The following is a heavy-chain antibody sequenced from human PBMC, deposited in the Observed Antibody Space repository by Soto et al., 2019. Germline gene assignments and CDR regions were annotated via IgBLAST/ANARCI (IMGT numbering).Heavy chain of an antibody. Sequence: SGPTLGEPTQTLTLTCTFSGFSLTTRQVGVGWIRQPPGQALEWLAVIYWDNDKRYSPSLERRLTITKDTSKNQVVLTMTNMDPMDTATYYCAHLMITYGGIIADDAFDVWGQGTMVTVSS. CDR1: GFSLTTRQVG. V-gene: IGHV2-5*02. D-gene: IGHD3-16*02. CDR3: AHLMITYGGIIADDAFDV. CDR2: IYWDNDK. J-gene: IGHJ3*01.